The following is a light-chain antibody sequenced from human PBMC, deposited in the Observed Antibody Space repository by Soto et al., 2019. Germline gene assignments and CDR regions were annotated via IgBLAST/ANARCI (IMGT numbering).Light chain of an antibody. V-gene: IGKV3-15*01. J-gene: IGKJ3*01. CDR3: QHYSNWPPT. CDR1: ESVHSN. CDR2: YAY. Sequence: EMVMTQSPATLSVSPGERVTLSCRASESVHSNLAWYQQKPGQGPSLLIYYAYTRVTGVPDRFSGSGSGTEFTLTISSLRSEYFGVYYCQHYSNWPPTFGPGTKVEIK.